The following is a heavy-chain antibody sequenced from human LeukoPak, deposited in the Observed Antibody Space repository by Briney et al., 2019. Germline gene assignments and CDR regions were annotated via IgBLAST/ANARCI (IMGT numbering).Heavy chain of an antibody. CDR2: ISGRGGSI. D-gene: IGHD5-18*01. J-gene: IGHJ4*02. CDR1: GFTFSSYA. CDR3: AKDRLTAMVTNY. Sequence: PGGSLRLSCAASGFTFSSYAMNWVRQAPGKGLEWVSGISGRGGSIYYADSVTGRFTMSRDNSKNTLYLQMNSLRAEDTAVYYCAKDRLTAMVTNYWGQGTLVTVSS. V-gene: IGHV3-23*01.